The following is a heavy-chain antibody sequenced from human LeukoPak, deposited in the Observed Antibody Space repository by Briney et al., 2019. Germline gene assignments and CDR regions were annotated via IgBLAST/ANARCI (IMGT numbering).Heavy chain of an antibody. J-gene: IGHJ6*03. CDR2: IRYDGSNI. D-gene: IGHD2-15*01. Sequence: HPGGSLRLSCAASGFTFCSYGMHWVRQAPVKGLEWVAFIRYDGSNIYYSDSVKGRFTISRDNSKNTLYLQMNSLRAEDTAVYYCARDMVVVAAILSHMDVWGKGTTVTVSS. CDR1: GFTFCSYG. CDR3: ARDMVVVAAILSHMDV. V-gene: IGHV3-30*02.